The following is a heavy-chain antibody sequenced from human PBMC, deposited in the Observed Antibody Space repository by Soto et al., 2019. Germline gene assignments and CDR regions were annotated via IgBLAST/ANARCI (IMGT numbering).Heavy chain of an antibody. CDR1: GGSISTYY. V-gene: IGHV4-59*01. CDR2: IHYSGST. Sequence: PSETLSLTCSVSGGSISTYYWSWIRQPPGKGLEWIGFIHYSGSTNYNPSLKSRVTMSVDTSKNQFSLKLTSVNAADTAVYYCARGGDYYDSSGYYGPGYFDLWGRGTLVTVSS. D-gene: IGHD3-22*01. CDR3: ARGGDYYDSSGYYGPGYFDL. J-gene: IGHJ2*01.